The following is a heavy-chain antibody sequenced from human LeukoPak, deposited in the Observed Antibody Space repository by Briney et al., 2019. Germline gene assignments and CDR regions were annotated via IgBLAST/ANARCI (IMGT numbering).Heavy chain of an antibody. V-gene: IGHV3-30-3*01. J-gene: IGHJ4*02. CDR3: ARGAVPDY. Sequence: GGSLRLSCAASGFTFSSYAMHWVRQAPGKGLEWAAVISYDGSNKYYADSVKGRFTISRDNSKNTLYLQMNSLRAEDTAVYYCARGAVPDYWGQGTLVTVSS. D-gene: IGHD2-2*01. CDR2: ISYDGSNK. CDR1: GFTFSSYA.